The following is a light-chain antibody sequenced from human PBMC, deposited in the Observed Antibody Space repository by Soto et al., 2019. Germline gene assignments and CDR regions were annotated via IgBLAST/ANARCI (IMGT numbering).Light chain of an antibody. Sequence: EIVLTQSPATLSLSPGERATLSRRASQSVSSYLAWYQQKPGQAPRLLIYDASNRATGIPARFSGSGSGTEFTLTISSLEPEDFAVYYCQQRSNWPLTFGQGTKLEIK. J-gene: IGKJ2*01. CDR1: QSVSSY. V-gene: IGKV3-11*01. CDR2: DAS. CDR3: QQRSNWPLT.